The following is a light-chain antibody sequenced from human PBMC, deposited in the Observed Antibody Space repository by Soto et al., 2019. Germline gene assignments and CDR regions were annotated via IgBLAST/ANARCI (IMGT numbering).Light chain of an antibody. V-gene: IGKV1-5*01. CDR2: DAS. Sequence: DSQMTQSPSTLSSSVLQRVNVTCRASQSVSGWLAWYQQKPGEAPKLLIYDASALPRGVPSRFSGSGSGTEFTLTISSLQPDDFATYYCQQYNSYPLTFGGGTKVDI. CDR1: QSVSGW. J-gene: IGKJ4*01. CDR3: QQYNSYPLT.